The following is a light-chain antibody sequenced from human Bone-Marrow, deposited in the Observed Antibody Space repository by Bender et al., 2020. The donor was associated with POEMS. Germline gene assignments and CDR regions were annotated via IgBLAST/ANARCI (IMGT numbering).Light chain of an antibody. CDR3: QSYDNTLSGLVV. V-gene: IGLV2-14*02. CDR1: SSDIGTYPL. Sequence: QSALTQPASVSGSPGQSITISCTGSSSDIGTYPLVSWYQQHPGRAPRLIIFEDTKRPSGVSNRVSGSKSGTSASLAITGLQAEDEADYYCQSYDNTLSGLVVLGGGTRVTVL. CDR2: EDT. J-gene: IGLJ2*01.